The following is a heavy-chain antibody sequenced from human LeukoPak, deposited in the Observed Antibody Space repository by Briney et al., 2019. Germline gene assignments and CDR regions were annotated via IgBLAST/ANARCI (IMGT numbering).Heavy chain of an antibody. Sequence: SETLSLTCTVSGDSISSSFYYWDWIRQPPGKELEWIGGIYYSGSTYYNPSLKSRVTISVDTSKSQFSLKLSSVTAADTAVYYCARRRSNWYFDLWGRGTLVTVSS. CDR2: IYYSGST. V-gene: IGHV4-39*01. CDR1: GDSISSSFYY. J-gene: IGHJ2*01. CDR3: ARRRSNWYFDL.